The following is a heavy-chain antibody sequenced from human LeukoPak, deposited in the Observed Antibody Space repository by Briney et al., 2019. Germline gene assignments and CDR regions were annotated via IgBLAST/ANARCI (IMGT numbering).Heavy chain of an antibody. V-gene: IGHV3-23*01. CDR3: AKVSGGGLYYDGMDV. CDR2: INGGGGNT. J-gene: IGHJ6*02. D-gene: IGHD1-14*01. CDR1: GFTFNSYV. Sequence: GGSLRLSCAASGFTFNSYVMSWVRQAPGKGLEWVSAINGGGGNTYYADSVKGRFTISRDNSKNMVYLQMNTLRADDTAVYYCAKVSGGGLYYDGMDVWGQGTTVTVSS.